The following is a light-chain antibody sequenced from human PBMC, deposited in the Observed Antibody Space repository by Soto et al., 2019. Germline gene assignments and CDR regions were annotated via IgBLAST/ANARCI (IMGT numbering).Light chain of an antibody. CDR2: SVS. CDR1: QSGNSIY. CDR3: QQHTNWPLT. V-gene: IGKV3D-20*02. J-gene: IGKJ4*01. Sequence: IVLTQSPGTVSLSPGERATLYCRASQSGNSIYLAWFQQKPGQAPTLLIYSVSTRATGIPDRFSGSRSGRHFTLTISRLEPEDSAVYYCQQHTNWPLTFGGRTKVDIK.